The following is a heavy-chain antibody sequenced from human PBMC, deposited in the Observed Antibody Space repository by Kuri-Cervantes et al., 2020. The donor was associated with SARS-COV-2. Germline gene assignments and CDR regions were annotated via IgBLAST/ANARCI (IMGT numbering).Heavy chain of an antibody. Sequence: GESLKISCAASGFTFSSYSMNWVRQAPGKGLEWVSSISSSSSYIYYADSVKGRFTISRDNAKNSLYLQMNSLRAEDTAVYYCAKDLSPSGRGYYYYMDVWGKGTTVTVSS. J-gene: IGHJ6*03. CDR3: AKDLSPSGRGYYYYMDV. CDR1: GFTFSSYS. V-gene: IGHV3-21*04. CDR2: ISSSSSYI. D-gene: IGHD3-10*01.